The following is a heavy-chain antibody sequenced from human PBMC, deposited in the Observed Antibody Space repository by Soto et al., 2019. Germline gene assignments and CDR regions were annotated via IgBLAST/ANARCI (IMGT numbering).Heavy chain of an antibody. CDR3: ARVRGYENLFDY. CDR2: IYYSGST. D-gene: IGHD5-12*01. Sequence: PSETLSLTCTVSGGSIISYYWSWIRQPPGKGLEWIGYIYYSGSTNYNPSLKSRVTISVDTSKNQFSLKLSSVTAADTAVYYCARVRGYENLFDYWGQGTLVTVSS. V-gene: IGHV4-59*01. J-gene: IGHJ4*02. CDR1: GGSIISYY.